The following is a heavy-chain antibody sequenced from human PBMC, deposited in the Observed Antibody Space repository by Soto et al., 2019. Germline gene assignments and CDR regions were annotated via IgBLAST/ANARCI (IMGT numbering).Heavy chain of an antibody. CDR1: GFTFSRSG. J-gene: IGHJ6*03. D-gene: IGHD3-3*01. CDR3: ARGRHDFWSGYALDYYYYMDV. V-gene: IGHV3-7*01. CDR2: IKQDGSEK. Sequence: PGGSLRLSCAASGFTFSRSGMHWVRQAPGKGLEWVANIKQDGSEKHYVDSVKGRFTISRDNAKNSLYLQMNSLRAEDTAVYYCARGRHDFWSGYALDYYYYMDVWGKGTTVTVSS.